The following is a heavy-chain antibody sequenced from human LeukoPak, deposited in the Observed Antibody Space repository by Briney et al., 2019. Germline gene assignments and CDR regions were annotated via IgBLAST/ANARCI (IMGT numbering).Heavy chain of an antibody. CDR3: ARGYCSGGSCYNNWFDP. CDR1: GYTFTDYY. J-gene: IGHJ5*02. V-gene: IGHV1-2*02. Sequence: ASVTVSCKASGYTFTDYYMHWVRRAPGQGFEWMGWINPNDGDTNYAQKFQGRVTMTRDTSISTAHMEVSRLRSDDTAVYYCARGYCSGGSCYNNWFDPWGQGTLVTVSS. CDR2: INPNDGDT. D-gene: IGHD2-15*01.